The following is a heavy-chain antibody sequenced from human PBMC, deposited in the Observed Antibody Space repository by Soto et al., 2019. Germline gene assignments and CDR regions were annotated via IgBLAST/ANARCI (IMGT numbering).Heavy chain of an antibody. V-gene: IGHV3-23*01. CDR3: AKDLRGWSAFDI. D-gene: IGHD3-3*01. CDR2: ISGSGGST. J-gene: IGHJ3*02. CDR1: GFTFSSYA. Sequence: GGSLRLSCAAYGFTFSSYAISWVRQAPGKGLEWVSAISGSGGSTYYAHSKKGRFTISIDNSKNTLYLQMNSLRAEDTAVYYCAKDLRGWSAFDIWGQGTMVTVSS.